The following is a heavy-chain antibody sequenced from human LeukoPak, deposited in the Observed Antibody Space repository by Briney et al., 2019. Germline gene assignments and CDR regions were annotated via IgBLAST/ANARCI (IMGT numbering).Heavy chain of an antibody. CDR3: ARLRCFTCQFNC. V-gene: IGHV1-18*01. CDR2: ISAYNGNT. Sequence: GASVNVTSTSSGYTFTSYGISWVRQAPGQGLEWMGWISAYNGNTNYAQKLQGRVTMTTDTSPSTAYMELRSLRSDDTAVYYCARLRCFTCQFNCWSERTLVTVSS. D-gene: IGHD4-17*01. J-gene: IGHJ4*02. CDR1: GYTFTSYG.